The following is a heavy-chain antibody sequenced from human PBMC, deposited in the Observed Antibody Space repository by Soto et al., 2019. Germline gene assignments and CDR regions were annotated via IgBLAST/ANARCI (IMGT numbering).Heavy chain of an antibody. CDR2: ISGSGANT. J-gene: IGHJ5*02. D-gene: IGHD1-26*01. Sequence: GGSLRLSCAASGFTFSNYAMSWVRRAPGRGLEWVSTISGSGANTYYPDPVKGRFTISRDNSKNTLYLQMNSLRAEDTAVYYCAKDWELTDPWGQGTLVTVSS. V-gene: IGHV3-23*01. CDR1: GFTFSNYA. CDR3: AKDWELTDP.